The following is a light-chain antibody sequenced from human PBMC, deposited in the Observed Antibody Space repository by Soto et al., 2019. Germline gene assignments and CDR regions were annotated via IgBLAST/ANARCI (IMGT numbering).Light chain of an antibody. CDR3: SSYSSSSTLV. J-gene: IGLJ1*01. V-gene: IGLV2-14*01. CDR2: EVS. CDR1: SSDVGGYKY. Sequence: QSVLTQPASVSGSPGQSITIACTGTSSDVGGYKYVSWYQQHPDKAPKLMIYEVSNRPSGVSNRFSGSKSGNTASLTISGLQAEDEADYYCSSYSSSSTLVFGTGTKVAVL.